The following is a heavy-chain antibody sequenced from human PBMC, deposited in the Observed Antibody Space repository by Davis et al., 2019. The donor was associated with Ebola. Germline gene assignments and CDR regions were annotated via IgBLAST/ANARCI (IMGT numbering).Heavy chain of an antibody. Sequence: GESLKISCAASGFTFINAWMNWVRQSPGKGLEWVGRIKSKTDGGTTDYAAPVKGSFTISRDDSKNTRELQMNSLKTEDTAVYYCTTDWGWWYCSSTSCYPFDYWGQGTLVTVSS. D-gene: IGHD2-2*01. CDR3: TTDWGWWYCSSTSCYPFDY. CDR2: IKSKTDGGTT. J-gene: IGHJ4*02. CDR1: GFTFINAW. V-gene: IGHV3-15*01.